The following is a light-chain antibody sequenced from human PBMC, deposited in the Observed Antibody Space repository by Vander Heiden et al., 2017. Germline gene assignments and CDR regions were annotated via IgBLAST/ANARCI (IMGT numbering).Light chain of an antibody. CDR1: QSVLYSSNNKNY. Sequence: DIVMTQSPDSLAVSLGERATINCKSSQSVLYSSNNKNYLAWYQQKPGQPPKLLIYWASTRESGVPDRFSGSGSGTDFTLTISSLQAEDVAVYYCQQDYSTPLTFGGETKVEIK. J-gene: IGKJ4*01. CDR2: WAS. CDR3: QQDYSTPLT. V-gene: IGKV4-1*01.